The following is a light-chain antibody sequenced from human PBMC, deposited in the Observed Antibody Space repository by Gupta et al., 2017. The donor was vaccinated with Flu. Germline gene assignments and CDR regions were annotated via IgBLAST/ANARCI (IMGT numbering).Light chain of an antibody. Sequence: DTQMTQSPSSLSASVGDRVTITCRASQNIFRLLSWYQQKPGQTPKVVIYAASSLQSGVPSRFSGSGSGTDFTLTISVLKPEDFATYYCQQRYSTPPTFGKGTKVEIK. CDR1: QNIFRL. CDR3: QQRYSTPPT. J-gene: IGKJ1*01. V-gene: IGKV1-39*01. CDR2: AAS.